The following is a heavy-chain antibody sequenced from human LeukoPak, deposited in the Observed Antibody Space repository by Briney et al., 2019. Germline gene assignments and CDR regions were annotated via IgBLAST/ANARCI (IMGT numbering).Heavy chain of an antibody. CDR1: GYTFTVHY. Sequence: ASVKVSCKASGYTFTVHYLHWLRRAPGQGLEWMGWIKPDSGATNFAQNFQGRVTMTSDTSINTAYMELSSLTSDDTAMYYCARDHDYGPDYRGQGTLVTVSA. CDR2: IKPDSGAT. J-gene: IGHJ4*02. D-gene: IGHD4/OR15-4a*01. V-gene: IGHV1-2*02. CDR3: ARDHDYGPDY.